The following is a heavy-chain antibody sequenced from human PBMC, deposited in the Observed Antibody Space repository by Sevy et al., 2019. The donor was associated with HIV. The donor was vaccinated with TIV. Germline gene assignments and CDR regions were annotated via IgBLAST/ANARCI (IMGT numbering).Heavy chain of an antibody. Sequence: SETLSLTCSVSGGSISNSAYYWGWIRQPPGKGLEWIGNTYYIGNTYYKPSLKSRVTISVDTSKNQFSLQLSSVTAADTAVYYCARWTMGITMIQGEFDSWGQGTLVTVSS. CDR3: ARWTMGITMIQGEFDS. CDR1: GGSISNSAYY. CDR2: TYYIGNT. J-gene: IGHJ5*01. D-gene: IGHD3-10*01. V-gene: IGHV4-39*01.